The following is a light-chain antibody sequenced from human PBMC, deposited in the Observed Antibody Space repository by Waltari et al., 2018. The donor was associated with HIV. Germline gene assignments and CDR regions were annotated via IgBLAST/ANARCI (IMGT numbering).Light chain of an antibody. CDR1: QDISVW. Sequence: DVQMTQSPSSVSASVGDRVTITCRANQDISVWLAWFQQKPGTAPKLLIHTTSKLQSGVPSRFTGSGSETYFTLTISSLQPEDFATYYCQQANSFPLTFGGGTKVE. CDR2: TTS. J-gene: IGKJ4*01. CDR3: QQANSFPLT. V-gene: IGKV1-12*01.